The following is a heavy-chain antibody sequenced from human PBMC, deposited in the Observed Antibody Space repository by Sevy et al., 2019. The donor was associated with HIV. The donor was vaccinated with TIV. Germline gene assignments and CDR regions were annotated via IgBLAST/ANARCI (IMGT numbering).Heavy chain of an antibody. Sequence: GGSLRLSCVASGFIFNSYTMSWVRQAPGKGLEWVSTISGSGGGVYYPNSLKGRFTISRDNFKNTVSLQMNSLRAEDTAVYYCANRGGVKITGFESWGQGTLVTVSS. CDR3: ANRGGVKITGFES. CDR2: ISGSGGGV. V-gene: IGHV3-23*01. CDR1: GFIFNSYT. J-gene: IGHJ4*02. D-gene: IGHD3-16*01.